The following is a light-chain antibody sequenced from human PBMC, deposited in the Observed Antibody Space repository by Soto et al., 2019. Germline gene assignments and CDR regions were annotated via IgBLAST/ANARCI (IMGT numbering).Light chain of an antibody. CDR2: EGS. V-gene: IGLV2-23*01. CDR3: CSYAGSSTL. Sequence: QSALTQPASVSGSPGQSITISCTGTSSDVASYNLVSWYQQHPGKAPKLMIYEGSKRPSGVSNRFSGSKSGNTASLTISGLQAEDEADYYCCSYAGSSTLFGGGTKVTVL. J-gene: IGLJ2*01. CDR1: SSDVASYNL.